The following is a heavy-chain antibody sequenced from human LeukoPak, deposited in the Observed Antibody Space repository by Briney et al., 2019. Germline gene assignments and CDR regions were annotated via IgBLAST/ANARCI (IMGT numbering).Heavy chain of an antibody. V-gene: IGHV5-51*01. J-gene: IGHJ5*02. CDR1: GYSFTSYW. CDR2: IYPGDSDT. Sequence: GESLKISCKGSGYSFTSYWIGWVRQMPGKGLEWMGIIYPGDSDTRYSPSFQGQVTISADKSISTAYLQWSSLKASDTAMYYCARRAGSTSPFDWFDPWGQGTLVTVSS. D-gene: IGHD2-2*01. CDR3: ARRAGSTSPFDWFDP.